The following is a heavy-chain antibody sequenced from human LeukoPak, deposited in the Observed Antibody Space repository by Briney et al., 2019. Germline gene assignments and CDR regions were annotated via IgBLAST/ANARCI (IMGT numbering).Heavy chain of an antibody. CDR1: GGSFSSYY. CDR3: ARGTGGYQLLLYY. Sequence: SETLSLTCAVYGGSFSSYYWSWIRQPPGKGLEWIGEINHSGSTDYNPSLKSRVTISVETSKNQFSLKLSSVTAADTAVYYCARGTGGYQLLLYYWGQGTLVTVSS. J-gene: IGHJ4*02. V-gene: IGHV4-34*01. CDR2: INHSGST. D-gene: IGHD2-2*01.